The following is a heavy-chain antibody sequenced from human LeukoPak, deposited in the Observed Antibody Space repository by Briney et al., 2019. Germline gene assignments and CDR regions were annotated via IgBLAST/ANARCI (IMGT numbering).Heavy chain of an antibody. CDR2: IWSDGSNK. J-gene: IGHJ4*02. CDR3: ARDLRLGAVIGVTLDY. V-gene: IGHV3-33*01. D-gene: IGHD3-3*01. Sequence: PGRSLRLSCAASGFNFSNSGMHWVRQAPGKGLEWVAFIWSDGSNKYYVDSVKGRFSISRDNSKNTLYLQMNSLGVEDTALYYCARDLRLGAVIGVTLDYWGQGTLVTVSS. CDR1: GFNFSNSG.